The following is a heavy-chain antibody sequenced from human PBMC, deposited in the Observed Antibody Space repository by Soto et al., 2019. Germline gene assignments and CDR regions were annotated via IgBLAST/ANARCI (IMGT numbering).Heavy chain of an antibody. CDR2: ISTYNGNT. V-gene: IGHV1-18*01. CDR1: GYTFITYG. Sequence: QVQLVQSGAEVKKPGASVKVSCKASGYTFITYGVSWVRQAPGQGLDWLGWISTYNGNTRYAERLQGRGTMTTDTTTNRAYMELRNLRSDDTAVYYCARGPTDYYDNSANYILAYWGQGTLVTVSS. J-gene: IGHJ4*02. CDR3: ARGPTDYYDNSANYILAY. D-gene: IGHD3-22*01.